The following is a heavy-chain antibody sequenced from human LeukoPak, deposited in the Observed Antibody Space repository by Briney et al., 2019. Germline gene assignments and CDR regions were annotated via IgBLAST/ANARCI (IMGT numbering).Heavy chain of an antibody. CDR1: GGSISSSSYY. J-gene: IGHJ5*02. V-gene: IGHV4-39*01. Sequence: TSSETLSLTCTVSGGSISSSSYYWGWIRQPPGKGLEWIGYIYYSGSTNYNPSLKSRVTISVDTSKNQFSLKLSSVTAADTAVYYCARHVGYYDSSGRSGRINWFDPWGQGTLVTVSS. D-gene: IGHD3-22*01. CDR3: ARHVGYYDSSGRSGRINWFDP. CDR2: IYYSGST.